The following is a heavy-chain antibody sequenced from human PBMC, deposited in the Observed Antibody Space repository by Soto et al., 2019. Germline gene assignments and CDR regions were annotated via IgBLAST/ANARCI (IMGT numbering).Heavy chain of an antibody. CDR1: GFTFSSYA. D-gene: IGHD2-2*01. V-gene: IGHV3-23*01. Sequence: GGSLRLSCAASGFTFSSYAMSWVRQAPGKWLEWVSAISGSGGSTYYADSVKGRFTISRDNSKNTLYLQMNSLRAEDTAVYYCAKDRGDCSSTSCYDAFDIWGQGTMVTVSS. J-gene: IGHJ3*02. CDR2: ISGSGGST. CDR3: AKDRGDCSSTSCYDAFDI.